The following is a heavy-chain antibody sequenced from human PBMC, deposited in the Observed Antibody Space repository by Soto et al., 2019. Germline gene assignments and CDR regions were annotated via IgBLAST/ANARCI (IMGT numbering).Heavy chain of an antibody. CDR3: ARAMKHDDFWSGYYSGNWFDP. J-gene: IGHJ5*02. Sequence: QVTLKESGPVLVKPTETLTLTCTVSGFSLSNARMGVSWIRQPPGKALEWLAHIFSNDEKSYSTSLKSRLTISKDTSKGQVVLTMTNMDPVDTATYYCARAMKHDDFWSGYYSGNWFDPWGQGTLVTVSS. CDR1: GFSLSNARMG. CDR2: IFSNDEK. V-gene: IGHV2-26*01. D-gene: IGHD3-3*01.